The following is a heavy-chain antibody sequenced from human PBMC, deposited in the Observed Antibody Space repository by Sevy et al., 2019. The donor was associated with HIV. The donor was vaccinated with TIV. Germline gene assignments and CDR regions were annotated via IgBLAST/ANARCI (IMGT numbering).Heavy chain of an antibody. V-gene: IGHV3-30*18. Sequence: GGSLRLSCAASGFTFSSYGMHCVRQAPGKELEWVAVISYDGSNKYYANSVKGRFTISRDNSKNTLYLQMNSLRAEDTAVYYCAKGVPIVVVPAGEYGMDVWGQGTTVTVSS. CDR3: AKGVPIVVVPAGEYGMDV. D-gene: IGHD2-2*01. J-gene: IGHJ6*02. CDR2: ISYDGSNK. CDR1: GFTFSSYG.